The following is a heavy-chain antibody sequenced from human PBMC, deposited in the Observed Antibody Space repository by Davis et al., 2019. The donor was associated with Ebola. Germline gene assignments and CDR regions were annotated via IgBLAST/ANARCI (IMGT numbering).Heavy chain of an antibody. Sequence: SLKISCAGSGFAFGDYAMHWVRQAPGKGLEWVSGISWNSGSIGYADSVKGRFTISRDNAKNSLHLQMNSLRAEDTAVYYCARVSRKISTGWYRFDAFDIWGQGTLVTVSS. CDR2: ISWNSGSI. CDR3: ARVSRKISTGWYRFDAFDI. D-gene: IGHD6-19*01. J-gene: IGHJ3*02. V-gene: IGHV3-9*01. CDR1: GFAFGDYA.